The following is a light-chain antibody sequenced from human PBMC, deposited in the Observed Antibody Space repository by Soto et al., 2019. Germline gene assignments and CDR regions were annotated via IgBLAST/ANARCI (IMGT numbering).Light chain of an antibody. CDR2: SNN. CDR3: AAWDDRLNGYV. Sequence: QSVLTQPPSASGTPGQRVTISCSGSSSNIGSNTINWYQQLPGTAPKLLIYSNNQRPSGVPDRFSGSKSGPSASLAISGLQSDDEADYYCAAWDDRLNGYVFGTGTKLTVL. V-gene: IGLV1-44*01. J-gene: IGLJ1*01. CDR1: SSNIGSNT.